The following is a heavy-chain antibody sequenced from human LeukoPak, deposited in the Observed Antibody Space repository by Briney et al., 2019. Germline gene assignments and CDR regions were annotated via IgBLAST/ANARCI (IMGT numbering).Heavy chain of an antibody. D-gene: IGHD3-9*01. CDR2: ISGSGGST. Sequence: QSGGSLILSCAASGFTFSSYAMSWVRQAPGKGLEWVSAISGSGGSTYYADSVKGRFTISRDNSKNTLYLQMNSLRAEDTAVYYCTTMGRYFDENDYWGQGTLVTVSS. CDR1: GFTFSSYA. V-gene: IGHV3-23*01. CDR3: TTMGRYFDENDY. J-gene: IGHJ4*02.